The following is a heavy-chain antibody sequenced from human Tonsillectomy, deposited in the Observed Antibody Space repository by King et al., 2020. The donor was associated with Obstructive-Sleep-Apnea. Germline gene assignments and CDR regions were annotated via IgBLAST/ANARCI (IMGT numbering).Heavy chain of an antibody. J-gene: IGHJ4*02. Sequence: QLQESGPGLVKPSETLSLTCTVSCGSISSSSYYWGWIRQPLGKGLEWIGGIDYIGSTYFNTSLKGRVTISVDTSKNQFTLKLSSVTAADTAVYYCASLEASYDYWGQGTLVTVSS. CDR3: ASLEASYDY. CDR2: IDYIGST. V-gene: IGHV4-39*06. D-gene: IGHD6-6*01. CDR1: CGSISSSSYY.